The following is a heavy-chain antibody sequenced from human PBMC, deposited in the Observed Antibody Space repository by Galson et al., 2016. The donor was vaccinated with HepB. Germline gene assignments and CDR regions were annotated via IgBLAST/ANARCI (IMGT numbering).Heavy chain of an antibody. J-gene: IGHJ6*02. CDR2: IKSKTDGGTA. CDR1: GLTFSNAW. V-gene: IGHV3-15*01. Sequence: SLRLSCAAFGLTFSNAWMSWVRQTPGKGLEWLGRIKSKTDGGTAEYAAPVKGRFTISRDDSSSTLFLQMDSLTTEDTAVYYCTTGTPGDVWGQGTTVTVSS. CDR3: TTGTPGDV. D-gene: IGHD1-1*01.